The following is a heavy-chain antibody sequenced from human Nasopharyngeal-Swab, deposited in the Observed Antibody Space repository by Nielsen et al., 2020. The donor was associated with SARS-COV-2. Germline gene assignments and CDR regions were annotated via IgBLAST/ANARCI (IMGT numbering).Heavy chain of an antibody. CDR1: GDSIRRNRYN. Sequence: SETLSLTCTVSGDSIRRNRYNWGWVRQPPGKGLEWIGSVFYTDNAYYNPTFENRVTISVDMSKKNFSLNLSSVTAADTAVYYCVRDADFSGFDYWGRGILVTASS. CDR3: VRDADFSGFDY. CDR2: VFYTDNA. D-gene: IGHD3/OR15-3a*01. J-gene: IGHJ4*02. V-gene: IGHV4-39*07.